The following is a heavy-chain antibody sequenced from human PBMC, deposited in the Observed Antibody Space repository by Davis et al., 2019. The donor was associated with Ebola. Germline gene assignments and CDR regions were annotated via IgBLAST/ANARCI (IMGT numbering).Heavy chain of an antibody. J-gene: IGHJ6*02. Sequence: AASVKVSCKASGYTFTSYYMHWVRQAPGQGLEWMGIINPSGGSTTYAQKFQGRVTMTRNTSISTAYMELSSLRSEDTAVYYCARARFYYYYGMDVWGQGTTVTVSS. V-gene: IGHV1-46*01. CDR2: INPSGGST. CDR1: GYTFTSYY. CDR3: ARARFYYYYGMDV.